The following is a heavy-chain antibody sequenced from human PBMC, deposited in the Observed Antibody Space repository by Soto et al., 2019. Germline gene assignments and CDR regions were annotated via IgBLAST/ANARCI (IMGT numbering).Heavy chain of an antibody. Sequence: QVQLQESGPGLVKPSETLSLTCTVSGASVSSGSYYWTWIRRPPGKGLEWIGSLSYSGSPSYNPSLKSRVTMSIDASQNQFSLKLSSVTAADTAVYYCARDYGVVVIRAFDIWGQGTLVTVSS. D-gene: IGHD2-2*01. J-gene: IGHJ3*02. CDR1: GASVSSGSYY. V-gene: IGHV4-61*01. CDR2: LSYSGSP. CDR3: ARDYGVVVIRAFDI.